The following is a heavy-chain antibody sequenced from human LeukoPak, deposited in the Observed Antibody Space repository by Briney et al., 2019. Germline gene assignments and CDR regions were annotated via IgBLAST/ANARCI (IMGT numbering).Heavy chain of an antibody. D-gene: IGHD3-22*01. CDR3: ARVALYESSGHNYFDY. V-gene: IGHV4-4*02. J-gene: IGHJ4*02. CDR2: IYRTGST. CDR1: GGSISSNNW. Sequence: SETLSLTCAVSGGSISSNNWWSWVRQPPGKGLEWIGEIYRTGSTNYNPSLQSRVTISLDKSKNQFSLKLSSVTAADTAVYYCARVALYESSGHNYFDYWGQGTLVTVSS.